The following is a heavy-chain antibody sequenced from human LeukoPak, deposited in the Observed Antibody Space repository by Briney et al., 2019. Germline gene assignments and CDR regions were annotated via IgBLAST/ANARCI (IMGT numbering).Heavy chain of an antibody. CDR2: INPSGGST. Sequence: ASVKVSCKASGGTFSSYAISWVRQAPGQGLEWMGIINPSGGSTSYAQKFQGRVTMTRDTSTSTVYMELSSLRSEDTAVYYCAREAAAGHFDYWGQGTLVTVSS. V-gene: IGHV1-46*01. CDR1: GGTFSSYA. CDR3: AREAAAGHFDY. J-gene: IGHJ4*02. D-gene: IGHD6-13*01.